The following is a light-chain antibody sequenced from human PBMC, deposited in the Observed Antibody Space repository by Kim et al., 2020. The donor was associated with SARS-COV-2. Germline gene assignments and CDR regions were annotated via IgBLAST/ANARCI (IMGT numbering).Light chain of an antibody. CDR1: KGISRTR. CDR3: QQYSSSPAT. J-gene: IGKJ1*01. V-gene: IGKV3-20*01. Sequence: DRPSLAYMSGKGISRTRLACCQKKPERPPRLLLYCASTSATVIPDRFSGSGSRTDFTLTTTRLEPEDVAVYYSQQYSSSPATFGEGTKMDIK. CDR2: CAS.